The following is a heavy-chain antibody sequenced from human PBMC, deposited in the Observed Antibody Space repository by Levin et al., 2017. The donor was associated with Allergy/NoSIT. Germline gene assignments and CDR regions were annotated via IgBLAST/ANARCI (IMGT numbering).Heavy chain of an antibody. D-gene: IGHD6-13*01. V-gene: IGHV4-61*02. Sequence: LRLSCTVSGGSISSGSYYWSWIRQPAGKGLEWIGRIYTSGSTNYNPSLKSRVTISVDTSKNQFSLKLSSVTAADTAVYYCARDLAAAGFDPWGQGTLVTVSS. CDR1: GGSISSGSYY. CDR2: IYTSGST. CDR3: ARDLAAAGFDP. J-gene: IGHJ5*02.